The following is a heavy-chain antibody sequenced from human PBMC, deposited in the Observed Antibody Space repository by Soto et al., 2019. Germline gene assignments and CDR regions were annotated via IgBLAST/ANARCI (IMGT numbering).Heavy chain of an antibody. CDR3: AKNQGVELVPLATVDWFDP. CDR2: ISGSGLNK. D-gene: IGHD1-26*01. J-gene: IGHJ5*02. CDR1: GFTFENFG. V-gene: IGHV3-23*01. Sequence: LRLSCAASGFTFENFGMSWVRQAPGEGLEWISSISGSGLNKYYADSVKGRFTISRDNSKNTVYLELSNLRAEDTAVYHCAKNQGVELVPLATVDWFDPWGQGSVVTVS.